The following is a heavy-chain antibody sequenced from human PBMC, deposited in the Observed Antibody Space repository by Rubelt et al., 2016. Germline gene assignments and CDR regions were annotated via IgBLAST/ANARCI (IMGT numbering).Heavy chain of an antibody. D-gene: IGHD6-13*01. V-gene: IGHV4-59*12. Sequence: QVRLQESGPGLVKPSETLSLTCSVSDGSISPYYWSWIRQPPGKGLEWIGYSSYSGSPFSNPSLKSRVSISVDTAKNQVSLKLNSVTAADTAVYYCARHSNEYRFGKDVWGQGTTVTVSS. J-gene: IGHJ6*02. CDR2: SSYSGSP. CDR3: ARHSNEYRFGKDV. CDR1: DGSISPYY.